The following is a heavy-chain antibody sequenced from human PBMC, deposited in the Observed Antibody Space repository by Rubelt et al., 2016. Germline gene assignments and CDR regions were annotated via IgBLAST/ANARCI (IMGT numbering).Heavy chain of an antibody. CDR1: GGSISSYY. CDR3: ARQGATIRGWGASFYGMDV. CDR2: IYYSGST. D-gene: IGHD5-12*01. V-gene: IGHV4-59*08. J-gene: IGHJ6*02. Sequence: QVQLQESGPGLVKSSETPSLTCTVSGGSISSYYWSWIRQPPGKGLEWIGYIYYSGSTNYNPSLKSRFTISVDTSKNQFSLKVSSATAADTSVYYGARQGATIRGWGASFYGMDVWGQGTTVIVSS.